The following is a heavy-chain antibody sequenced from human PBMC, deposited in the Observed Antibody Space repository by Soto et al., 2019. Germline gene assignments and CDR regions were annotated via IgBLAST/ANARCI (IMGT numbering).Heavy chain of an antibody. J-gene: IGHJ4*02. D-gene: IGHD2-21*02. Sequence: QPVGSLGRSCAASGFTSSSYAMISVGHAPGKGLDVASAISGSGGSTYYADSVKGRFTISRDNSKNTLYLQMNSLRAEDTAVYYCAKSPRAFNFVVVTALTPAADYWGQGTLVTVSS. CDR1: GFTSSSYA. CDR3: AKSPRAFNFVVVTALTPAADY. CDR2: ISGSGGST. V-gene: IGHV3-23*01.